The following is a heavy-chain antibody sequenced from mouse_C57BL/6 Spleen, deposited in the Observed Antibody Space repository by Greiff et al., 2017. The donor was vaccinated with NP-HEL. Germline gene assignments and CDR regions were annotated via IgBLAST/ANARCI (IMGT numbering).Heavy chain of an antibody. CDR3: ARGRSTMITAWFAY. CDR1: GYSITSGYY. CDR2: ISYDGSN. Sequence: EVKLQESGPGLVKPSQSLSLTCSVTGYSITSGYYWNWIRQFPGNKLEWMGYISYDGSNNYNPSLKNRISITRDTSKNQFFLKLNSVTTEDTATYYCARGRSTMITAWFAYWGQGTLVTVSA. D-gene: IGHD2-4*01. V-gene: IGHV3-6*01. J-gene: IGHJ3*01.